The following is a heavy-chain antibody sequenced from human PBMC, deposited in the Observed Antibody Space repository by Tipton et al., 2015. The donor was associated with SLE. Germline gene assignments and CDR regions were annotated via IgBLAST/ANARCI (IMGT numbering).Heavy chain of an antibody. V-gene: IGHV4-59*08. J-gene: IGHJ5*02. Sequence: LSLTCTVSGGSISSYYWSWIRQPPGKGLEWIGYIYYSGSTNYNPSLKSRVTISVDTSKNQFSLKLSSVTAADTAVYYCARHRTTVDWFDPWGQGTLVTVSS. CDR3: ARHRTTVDWFDP. CDR2: IYYSGST. CDR1: GGSISSYY. D-gene: IGHD4-17*01.